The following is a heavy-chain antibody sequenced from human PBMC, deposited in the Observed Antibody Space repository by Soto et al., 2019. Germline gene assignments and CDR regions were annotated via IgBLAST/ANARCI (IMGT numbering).Heavy chain of an antibody. D-gene: IGHD3-3*01. V-gene: IGHV4-34*01. Sequence: SETLSLTCAVYGGSFSGYYWSWIRQPPGKGLEWIGEINHSGSTNYNPSLKSRVTISVDTSKNQFSLKLSSVTAADTAVYYCARVSSPTYYDFWSPRMGAFDIWGQGTMVTVSS. CDR3: ARVSSPTYYDFWSPRMGAFDI. J-gene: IGHJ3*02. CDR2: INHSGST. CDR1: GGSFSGYY.